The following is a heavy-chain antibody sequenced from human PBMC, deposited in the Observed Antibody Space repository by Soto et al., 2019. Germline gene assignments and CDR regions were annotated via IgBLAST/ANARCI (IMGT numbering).Heavy chain of an antibody. V-gene: IGHV3-23*01. J-gene: IGHJ5*01. D-gene: IGHD3-16*01. CDR2: ISGSGEIT. Sequence: PGGSLRLSCVASGFSFDNYGMAWVRQAPGKGLSWVSSISGSGEITYYADSVKGRFTISRDNSKNTLYLEVNNLRAEDTALYYCEKDQSYGGPHNWLDSWGQGVLVTVYS. CDR1: GFSFDNYG. CDR3: EKDQSYGGPHNWLDS.